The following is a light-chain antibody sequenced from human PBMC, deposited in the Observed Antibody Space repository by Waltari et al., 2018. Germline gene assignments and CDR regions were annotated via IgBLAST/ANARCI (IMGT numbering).Light chain of an antibody. V-gene: IGKV1-27*01. Sequence: DIQMTQPPSSLSAFVAERVTLTSRASQHISHYLAWYQQRPGQVPRLLIYEASTLQSGVPSRFSCSGSGTDFPLTISSLQPEDVATYYCQKYTSAPRTFGPGTKIEI. CDR2: EAS. CDR1: QHISHY. CDR3: QKYTSAPRT. J-gene: IGKJ3*01.